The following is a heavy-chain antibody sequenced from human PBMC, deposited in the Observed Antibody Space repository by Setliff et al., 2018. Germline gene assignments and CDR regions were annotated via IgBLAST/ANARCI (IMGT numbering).Heavy chain of an antibody. Sequence: SETLSLTCAVYGGSFSTYYWIWIRQPPGKGLEWIGEINHSGSTNYNPSLNSRLTISVDTSRNHFSLRLTSVTAADTAVYYCARAELEFLTRLDPWGQGTLVTVSS. D-gene: IGHD3-3*02. V-gene: IGHV4-34*01. CDR1: GGSFSTYY. CDR3: ARAELEFLTRLDP. CDR2: INHSGST. J-gene: IGHJ5*02.